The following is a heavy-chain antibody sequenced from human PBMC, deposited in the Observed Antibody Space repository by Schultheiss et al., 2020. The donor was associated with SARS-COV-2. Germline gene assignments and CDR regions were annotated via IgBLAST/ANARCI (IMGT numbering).Heavy chain of an antibody. D-gene: IGHD2-21*02. V-gene: IGHV1-69*13. J-gene: IGHJ3*02. CDR1: GYTFTSYA. CDR3: ARSEAYCGGDCYSAAFDI. Sequence: SVKVSCKASGYTFTSYAMHWVRQAPGQGLEWMGGIIPIFGTANYAQKFQGRITITADESTSTAYMELSSLRSEDTAVYYCARSEAYCGGDCYSAAFDIWGQGTMVTVSS. CDR2: IIPIFGTA.